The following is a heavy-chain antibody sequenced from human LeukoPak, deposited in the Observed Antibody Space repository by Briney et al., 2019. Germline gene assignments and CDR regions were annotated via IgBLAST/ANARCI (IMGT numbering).Heavy chain of an antibody. J-gene: IGHJ2*01. CDR1: GYSFRNYG. Sequence: ASVKVSCKASGYSFRNYGMHWVRQAPGQRLEWMGWINPTNEKTKYSEKFQGRVTISRDTGASTVYMELSSVRSEDTAVYYCARDHRTESDGYYFVNELWYFDLWGRGTLVTVSS. D-gene: IGHD3-22*01. CDR2: INPTNEKT. V-gene: IGHV1-3*01. CDR3: ARDHRTESDGYYFVNELWYFDL.